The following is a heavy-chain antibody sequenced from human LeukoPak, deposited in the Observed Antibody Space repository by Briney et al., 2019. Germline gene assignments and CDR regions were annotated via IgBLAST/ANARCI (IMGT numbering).Heavy chain of an antibody. CDR2: IFYSGST. Sequence: SETLSHTCIVSGGSIRSRSHNWGWIRQPPGKGLEWLGNIFYSGSTYYNPSLKSRITISVDTSKNQFSLNLTSVTAADTAVYYCATHNTIFGGNDPWGQGTQVTVSS. V-gene: IGHV4-39*01. CDR1: GGSIRSRSHN. D-gene: IGHD3-3*01. CDR3: ATHNTIFGGNDP. J-gene: IGHJ5*02.